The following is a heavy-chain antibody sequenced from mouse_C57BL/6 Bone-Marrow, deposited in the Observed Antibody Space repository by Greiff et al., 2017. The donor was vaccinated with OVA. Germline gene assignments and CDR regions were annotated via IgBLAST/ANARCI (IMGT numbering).Heavy chain of an antibody. CDR2: ISYDGSN. J-gene: IGHJ4*01. Sequence: VQLKESGPGLVKPSQSLSLTCSVTGYSITSGYYWNWIRQFPGNKLEWMGYISYDGSNNYNPSLKNRISITRDTSKNQFFLKLNSVTTEDTATYYCARRLGYYYAMDYWGQGTSVTVSS. D-gene: IGHD4-1*01. CDR1: GYSITSGYY. V-gene: IGHV3-6*01. CDR3: ARRLGYYYAMDY.